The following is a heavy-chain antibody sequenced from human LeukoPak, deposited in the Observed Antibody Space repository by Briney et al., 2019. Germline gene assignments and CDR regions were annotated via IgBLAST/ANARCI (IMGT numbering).Heavy chain of an antibody. CDR1: GFIFNNYG. J-gene: IGHJ5*02. Sequence: GGSLRLSCAASGFIFNNYGLVWVRQAPGKGLEWVSAISNDGGGTTYADFVKGRFTISRDNSKNTLFLQMNSLRAEDTALYYCAKGSSDFLDLWGQGTLVTVSS. CDR3: AKGSSDFLDL. CDR2: ISNDGGGT. V-gene: IGHV3-23*01. D-gene: IGHD2-2*01.